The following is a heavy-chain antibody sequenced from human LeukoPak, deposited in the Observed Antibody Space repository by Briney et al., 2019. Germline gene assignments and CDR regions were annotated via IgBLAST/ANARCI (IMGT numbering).Heavy chain of an antibody. D-gene: IGHD3-16*01. Sequence: SGGSLRLSCAASGFTFDDYAMHWVRQAPGKGLEWVSYISNSGDSIYYAASVKGRFTISRDNAKNSLYLQMNSLRAEDTAVYYCLRGYYFDYWGQGTLVTVSS. CDR2: ISNSGDSI. V-gene: IGHV3-11*01. CDR1: GFTFDDYA. J-gene: IGHJ4*02. CDR3: LRGYYFDY.